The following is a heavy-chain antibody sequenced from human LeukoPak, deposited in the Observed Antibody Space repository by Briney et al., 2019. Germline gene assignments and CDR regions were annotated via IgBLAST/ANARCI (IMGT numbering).Heavy chain of an antibody. CDR1: GGSISSGNYY. Sequence: SQTLSLTCTVSGGSISSGNYYWSWIRQHPGKGLEWIGYIYYSGSTYYNPSLKSRVTISVDTSKNQFSLKLSSVTAADTAVYYCARTLSSWDILIDYWGQGTLVTVSS. D-gene: IGHD6-13*01. V-gene: IGHV4-31*03. J-gene: IGHJ4*02. CDR2: IYYSGST. CDR3: ARTLSSWDILIDY.